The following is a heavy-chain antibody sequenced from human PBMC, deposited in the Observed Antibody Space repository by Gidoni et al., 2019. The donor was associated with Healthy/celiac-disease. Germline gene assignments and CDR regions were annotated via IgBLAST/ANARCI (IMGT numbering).Heavy chain of an antibody. Sequence: EVQLVEPGGGVVKPGGYLRLSCPASGFTFRNAWMSWVRQAPGKGLEWVGRIKSKTDGGTTDYAAPVKDRFTISRDDSKNTLYLQMNSLKTEDTAVYYCTLLWFGELLGHDAFDIWGQGTMVTVSS. CDR1: GFTFRNAW. CDR3: TLLWFGELLGHDAFDI. D-gene: IGHD3-10*01. J-gene: IGHJ3*02. CDR2: IKSKTDGGTT. V-gene: IGHV3-15*01.